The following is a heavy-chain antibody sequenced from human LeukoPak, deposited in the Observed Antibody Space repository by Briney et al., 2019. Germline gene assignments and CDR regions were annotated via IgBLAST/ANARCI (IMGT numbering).Heavy chain of an antibody. J-gene: IGHJ4*02. V-gene: IGHV3-7*05. CDR1: GFAFSSSW. CDR2: MNPDGSTK. CDR3: ARDSGYSAFDY. Sequence: GGSLRLSCAASGFAFSSSWMAWVRQAPGKGLEWVANMNPDGSTKNYVDSVRGRFTISRDNAKNSLYLQMNSLRADDMAVYYCARDSGYSAFDYWGQGTLVTVSS. D-gene: IGHD5-12*01.